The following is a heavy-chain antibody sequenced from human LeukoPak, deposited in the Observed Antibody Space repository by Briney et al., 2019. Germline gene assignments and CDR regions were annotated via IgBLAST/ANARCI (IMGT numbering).Heavy chain of an antibody. CDR1: GGSISSYY. J-gene: IGHJ4*02. Sequence: SETPSLTCTVSGGSISSYYWSWIRQPAGKGLEWIGRIYTNGSTNYSPSLKSRVTMSVDTSKNQFSLKLSSVTAADTAVYYCARGSAVVSAFDYWGQGTLVTVSS. V-gene: IGHV4-4*07. D-gene: IGHD3-22*01. CDR3: ARGSAVVSAFDY. CDR2: IYTNGST.